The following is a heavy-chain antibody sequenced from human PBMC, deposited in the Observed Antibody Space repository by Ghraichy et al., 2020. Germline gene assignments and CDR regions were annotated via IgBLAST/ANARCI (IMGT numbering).Heavy chain of an antibody. V-gene: IGHV2-70*11. CDR1: GFSLSTSGMC. CDR3: ARIRPTYSGSYLDDAFDI. CDR2: IDWDDDK. J-gene: IGHJ3*02. D-gene: IGHD1-26*01. Sequence: SGPTLVKPTQTLTLTCTFSGFSLSTSGMCVSWIRQPPGKALEWLARIDWDDDKYYSTSLKTRLTISKDTSKNQVVLTMTNMDPVDTATYYCARIRPTYSGSYLDDAFDIWGQGTMVTVSS.